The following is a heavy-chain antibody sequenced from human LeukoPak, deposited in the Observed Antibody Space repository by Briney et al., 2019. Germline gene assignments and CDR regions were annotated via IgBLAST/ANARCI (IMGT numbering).Heavy chain of an antibody. CDR3: ARAPYSSSWYLGY. J-gene: IGHJ4*02. CDR2: IIPIFGAA. V-gene: IGHV1-69*13. D-gene: IGHD6-13*01. Sequence: ASVKVSCKASGGTFSSYAISWVRQAPGQGLEWMGGIIPIFGAANYAQKFQGRVTITADESTSTAYMELSRLRSDDTAVYYCARAPYSSSWYLGYWGQGTLVTVSS. CDR1: GGTFSSYA.